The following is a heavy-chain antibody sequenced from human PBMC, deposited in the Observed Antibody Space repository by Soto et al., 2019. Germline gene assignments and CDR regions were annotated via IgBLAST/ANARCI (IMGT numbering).Heavy chain of an antibody. Sequence: GESLKISCAASGFTFDDYAMHWVRQAPGKGLEWVSLISWDGGSTYYADSVKGRFTISRDNSKNSLYLQMNSLRAEDTALYYCAKDIGARKQQLGYYYYGMDVWGQGTTVTVSS. J-gene: IGHJ6*02. CDR1: GFTFDDYA. V-gene: IGHV3-43D*03. CDR3: AKDIGARKQQLGYYYYGMDV. D-gene: IGHD6-13*01. CDR2: ISWDGGST.